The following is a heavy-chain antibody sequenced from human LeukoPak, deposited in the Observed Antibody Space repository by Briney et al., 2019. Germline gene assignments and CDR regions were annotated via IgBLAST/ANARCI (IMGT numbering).Heavy chain of an antibody. CDR2: INHSGST. D-gene: IGHD2-15*01. CDR3: ARTSALGHCSGGSCYRSYYYYGMDV. CDR1: GGSFSGYY. J-gene: IGHJ6*02. Sequence: SETLSLTCAVYGGSFSGYYWSWIRQPPGKGLEWIGEINHSGSTNYNPSLKSRVTISVDTSKNQFSLKLSSVTAADTAVYYCARTSALGHCSGGSCYRSYYYYGMDVWGQGTTVTVSS. V-gene: IGHV4-34*01.